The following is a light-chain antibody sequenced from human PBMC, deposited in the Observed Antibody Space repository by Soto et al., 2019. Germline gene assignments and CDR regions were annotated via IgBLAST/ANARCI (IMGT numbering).Light chain of an antibody. CDR3: QSYDSSLSVLV. CDR1: SSNIGAGYD. J-gene: IGLJ2*01. Sequence: QSVLTQPPSVSGAPGQRVTLSCTGSSSNIGAGYDVHWYQQLPGTAPKLLIYGNSNRPSGVPDRFSGSKSGTSASLAITGLQAEDEADYDCQSYDSSLSVLVFGGGTKLTVL. CDR2: GNS. V-gene: IGLV1-40*01.